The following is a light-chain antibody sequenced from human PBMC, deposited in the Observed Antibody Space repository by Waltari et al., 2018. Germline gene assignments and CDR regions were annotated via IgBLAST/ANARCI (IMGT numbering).Light chain of an antibody. Sequence: QSALTQPASVSGSPGQSITISCTGTSSDVGGYHYVSWYQQHPDKAPKLIIDDVTKRPSGVSNRFSGSKSANTASLTISGLQAEDEADYYCASYTTTRTFEFGGGTKLTVL. V-gene: IGLV2-14*03. CDR1: SSDVGGYHY. J-gene: IGLJ2*01. CDR2: DVT. CDR3: ASYTTTRTFE.